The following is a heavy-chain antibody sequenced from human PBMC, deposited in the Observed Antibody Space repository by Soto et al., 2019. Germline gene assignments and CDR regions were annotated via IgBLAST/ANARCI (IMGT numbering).Heavy chain of an antibody. CDR3: ARERTAKGGMDI. V-gene: IGHV3-74*01. Sequence: EVQLVESGGGLVQPGGSLRLSCAASGFTFSSDWMNWGRQSPGKGLEWVSRIISGGTRVSYADSVKGRFIITRDNAKNTLYLEMHSLTADDTAVYYCARERTAKGGMDIWGQGTTVTVSS. CDR1: GFTFSSDW. CDR2: IISGGTRV. J-gene: IGHJ6*02.